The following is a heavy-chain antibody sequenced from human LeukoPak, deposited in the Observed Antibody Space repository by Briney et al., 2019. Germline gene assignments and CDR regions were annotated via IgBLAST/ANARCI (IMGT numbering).Heavy chain of an antibody. V-gene: IGHV1-2*02. CDR1: GYTFTGYY. J-gene: IGHJ3*02. Sequence: ASVKVSCKASGYTFTGYYMHWVRQAPGQGLEWMGWINPNSGGTNYAQKFQGRVTMTRDTSISTAYMELSRLRSDDTAVYYCARVYDILTGHDAFDIWGQGTMVTVSS. CDR2: INPNSGGT. D-gene: IGHD3-9*01. CDR3: ARVYDILTGHDAFDI.